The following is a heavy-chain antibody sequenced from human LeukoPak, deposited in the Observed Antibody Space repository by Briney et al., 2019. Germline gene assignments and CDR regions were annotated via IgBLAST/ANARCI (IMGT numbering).Heavy chain of an antibody. CDR2: IYSGGTT. Sequence: GGSLRLSCAASGFTVSTNCMTWVRQAPGEGLEWVSTIYSGGTTYYADSVMGRFTISRHNSRNTLYLQMNSLRAEDTAVYYCARVDTVMAYYFDLWGQGTLVTVSS. V-gene: IGHV3-53*04. J-gene: IGHJ4*02. D-gene: IGHD5-18*01. CDR3: ARVDTVMAYYFDL. CDR1: GFTVSTNC.